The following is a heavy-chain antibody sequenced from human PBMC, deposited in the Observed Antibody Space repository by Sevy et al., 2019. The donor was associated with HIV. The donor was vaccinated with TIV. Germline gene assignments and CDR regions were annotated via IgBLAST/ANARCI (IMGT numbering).Heavy chain of an antibody. V-gene: IGHV3-48*02. CDR2: FDRTDIT. Sequence: GGSLRLSCEASGFTLSSYTMNWVRQSPEKGLEWVATFDRTDITHYADSVKGRFIISRDTAKNSLFLQMNSLRDDDTVMYFCVRDEREIASHLDYWGRGTLVTVSS. J-gene: IGHJ4*02. CDR3: VRDEREIASHLDY. CDR1: GFTLSSYT. D-gene: IGHD2-21*01.